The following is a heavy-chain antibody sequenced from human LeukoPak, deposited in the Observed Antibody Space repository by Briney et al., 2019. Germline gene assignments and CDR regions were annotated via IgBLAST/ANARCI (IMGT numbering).Heavy chain of an antibody. V-gene: IGHV1-8*01. D-gene: IGHD5-24*01. CDR1: GYTFTSYD. J-gene: IGHJ4*02. Sequence: ASVKVSCKASGYTFTSYDINWVRQATGQGLEWMGWMNPNSGNTGSAQKFQGRVTMTRNTPIGTAYMELSSLRSEDTAVYYCARKIVGRRWLPSDYWGQGTLVTVSS. CDR3: ARKIVGRRWLPSDY. CDR2: MNPNSGNT.